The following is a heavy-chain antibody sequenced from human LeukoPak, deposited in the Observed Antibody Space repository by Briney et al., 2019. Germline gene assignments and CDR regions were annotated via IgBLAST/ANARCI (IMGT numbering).Heavy chain of an antibody. CDR1: GYSSSSGYY. J-gene: IGHJ4*02. Sequence: SETLSLTCAVSGYSSSSGYYWGWIRQPPGKELEWIGSIHQSGSAYYNPSLKSRLTISVDTSKNQFSLKLSSVTAADTAVYYCATFVGAATTSHIDFWGQGTLVTVSS. CDR2: IHQSGSA. CDR3: ATFVGAATTSHIDF. D-gene: IGHD1-26*01. V-gene: IGHV4-38-2*01.